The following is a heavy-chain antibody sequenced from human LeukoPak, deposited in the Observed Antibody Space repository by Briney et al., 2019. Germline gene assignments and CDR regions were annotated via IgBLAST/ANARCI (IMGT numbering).Heavy chain of an antibody. CDR1: GYTFTGYY. J-gene: IGHJ4*02. CDR2: ISPNSGAT. CDR3: ARSAERYGGNYFDY. Sequence: GASVKVSCKASGYTFTGYYMHWVRQAPGQGLEWMGRISPNSGATKYAQKFQGRVTMTRDTSISTAYMELSRLRSDDTAVYYCARSAERYGGNYFDYWGQGTLVTVSS. D-gene: IGHD2-15*01. V-gene: IGHV1-2*06.